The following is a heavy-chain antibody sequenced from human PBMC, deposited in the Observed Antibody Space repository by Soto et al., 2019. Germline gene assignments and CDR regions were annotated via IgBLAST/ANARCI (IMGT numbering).Heavy chain of an antibody. Sequence: ASVKVSCKASGGTFSSYAISWVRQAPGQGLEWMGGIIPIFGTANYAQKFQGRVTITADESTSTAYMELSSLRSEDTAVYYCTNIGYCSSTSCYVGDYWGQGTLVTVSS. CDR2: IIPIFGTA. J-gene: IGHJ4*02. V-gene: IGHV1-69*13. CDR1: GGTFSSYA. CDR3: TNIGYCSSTSCYVGDY. D-gene: IGHD2-2*01.